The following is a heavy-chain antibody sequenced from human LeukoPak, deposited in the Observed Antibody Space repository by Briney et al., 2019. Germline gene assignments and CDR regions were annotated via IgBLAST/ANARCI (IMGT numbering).Heavy chain of an antibody. V-gene: IGHV3-23*01. J-gene: IGHJ4*02. CDR2: ISGSGAST. Sequence: GGSLRLSCAASGFIISSYAMSWVRQAPGKGLEWVSAISGSGASTYYADSVKGRFTISRDNAKNSLYLHMNSLSDEDTAMYYCARVTLGSTRGFDYWGQGTLVTVSS. CDR3: ARVTLGSTRGFDY. D-gene: IGHD7-27*01. CDR1: GFIISSYA.